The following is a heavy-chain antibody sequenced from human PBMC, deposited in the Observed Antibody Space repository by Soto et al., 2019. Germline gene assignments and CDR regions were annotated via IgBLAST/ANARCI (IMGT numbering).Heavy chain of an antibody. Sequence: QVQLVQSGAEVKNPGASVKVSCKASGYTFTRYGIGWARQAPGQGLEWMGWINTYNGNTNYAQNVQGRVNLTTDTSTRTAYMELRSLRSNDTAIYYCAMVDVYVTPSPQDVWGQGTTVIVSS. V-gene: IGHV1-18*01. D-gene: IGHD3-16*01. CDR3: AMVDVYVTPSPQDV. J-gene: IGHJ6*02. CDR1: GYTFTRYG. CDR2: INTYNGNT.